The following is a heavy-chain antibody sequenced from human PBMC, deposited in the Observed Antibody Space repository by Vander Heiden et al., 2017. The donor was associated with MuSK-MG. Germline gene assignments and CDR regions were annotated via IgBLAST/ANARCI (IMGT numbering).Heavy chain of an antibody. Sequence: QVQLVQSGAEVKKPGSSVKVSCKASGGTFSSYAISWVRQAPGQGLEWMGGIIHNFATANYAQKFQGRVTMTADESTSTAYMELSSLSSEDTAVYYCASDPTGTPSSGWYHFDYWGQGTLVTVSS. CDR2: IIHNFATA. D-gene: IGHD6-19*01. J-gene: IGHJ4*02. CDR1: GGTFSSYA. CDR3: ASDPTGTPSSGWYHFDY. V-gene: IGHV1-69*01.